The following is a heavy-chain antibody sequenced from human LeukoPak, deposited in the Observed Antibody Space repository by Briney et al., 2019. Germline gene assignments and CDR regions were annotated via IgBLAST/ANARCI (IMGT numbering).Heavy chain of an antibody. D-gene: IGHD2-15*01. CDR1: GGSISSYY. Sequence: SETLSLTCTVSGGSISSYYWSWIRQPPGKGLEWIGYIYYSGSTNYNPSLKSRVTTSVDTSKNQFSLKLSSVTAADTAVYYCARAIGYCSGGSCYSNWFDPWGQGTLVTVSS. J-gene: IGHJ5*02. CDR3: ARAIGYCSGGSCYSNWFDP. CDR2: IYYSGST. V-gene: IGHV4-59*08.